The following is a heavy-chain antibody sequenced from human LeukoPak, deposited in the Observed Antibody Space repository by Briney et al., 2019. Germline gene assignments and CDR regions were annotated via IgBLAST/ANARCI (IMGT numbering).Heavy chain of an antibody. CDR3: ARLRAYYNSGSYSYFAY. CDR1: GYSFSNYW. J-gene: IGHJ4*02. D-gene: IGHD3-10*01. Sequence: GESLKIASQVSGYSFSNYWIGWVRPMPGKGLEWMGIIYPGDSDTRHSPPFQGQVTISADKSISTAYLQWSSLKASDTAMYYCARLRAYYNSGSYSYFAYWGQGTLVTVSS. CDR2: IYPGDSDT. V-gene: IGHV5-51*01.